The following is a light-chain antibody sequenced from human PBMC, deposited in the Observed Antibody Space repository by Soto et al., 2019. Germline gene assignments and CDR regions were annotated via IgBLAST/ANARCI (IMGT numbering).Light chain of an antibody. CDR3: QQYNSYSWT. V-gene: IGKV1-5*03. J-gene: IGKJ1*01. CDR1: QSIVSW. Sequence: DIHRTQSPATLYASVGDRVTITCLASQSIVSWLAWYQQKPGKAPKLLIYKASSLESGVPSRFSGSGSGTEFTLTISSLQPDDFATYYCQQYNSYSWTFCQGTKVDIK. CDR2: KAS.